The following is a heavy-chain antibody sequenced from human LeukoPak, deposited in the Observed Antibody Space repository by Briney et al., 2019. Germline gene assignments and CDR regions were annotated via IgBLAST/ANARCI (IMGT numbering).Heavy chain of an antibody. J-gene: IGHJ6*03. V-gene: IGHV3-9*01. D-gene: IGHD4-17*01. CDR2: ISWNSGSI. CDR1: GFTFDDYA. Sequence: QSGGSLRLSCAASGFTFDDYAMHWVRQAPGKGLEWVSGISWNSGSIGYADSVKGRFTISRDNAKNPLYLQMNSLRAEDTAVYYCARVYGDYTGYMDVWVKGTTVTVSS. CDR3: ARVYGDYTGYMDV.